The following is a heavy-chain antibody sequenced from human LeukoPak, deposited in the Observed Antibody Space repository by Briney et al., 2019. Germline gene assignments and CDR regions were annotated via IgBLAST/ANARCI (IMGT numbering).Heavy chain of an antibody. CDR1: GGSISSGNYY. D-gene: IGHD3-22*01. J-gene: IGHJ3*02. Sequence: SETLSLTCTVSGGSISSGNYYWNWIRQPAGKGLEWIGRIYSSVTTYNPSLKSRVSISVDTSKNQFSLRLSSVTAADTAVYYCARRDYYDSSSWQNAFDIWGQGTMVTVSS. CDR3: ARRDYYDSSSWQNAFDI. V-gene: IGHV4-61*02. CDR2: IYSSVTT.